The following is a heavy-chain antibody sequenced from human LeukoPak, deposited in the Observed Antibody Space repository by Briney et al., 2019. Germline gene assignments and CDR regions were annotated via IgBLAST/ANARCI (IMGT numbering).Heavy chain of an antibody. CDR1: GASISSYY. D-gene: IGHD1-26*01. Sequence: SETLSLTCTVSGASISSYYWSWIRQPPGKGLEWIGDIYYSGSIKYNPSLKSRVTISVDTSKNQFSLKLSSVTAADTAVYYCARHPIVGATEWFDPWGQGTLVTVSS. J-gene: IGHJ5*02. CDR3: ARHPIVGATEWFDP. CDR2: IYYSGSI. V-gene: IGHV4-59*08.